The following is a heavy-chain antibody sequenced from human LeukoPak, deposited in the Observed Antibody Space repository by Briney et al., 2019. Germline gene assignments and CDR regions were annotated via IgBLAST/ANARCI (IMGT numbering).Heavy chain of an antibody. J-gene: IGHJ4*02. V-gene: IGHV4-59*01. CDR3: ARALGGGWYDY. CDR2: IYYSGST. CDR1: GGSISSYY. D-gene: IGHD6-19*01. Sequence: PSETLSLTCTVSGGSISSYYWIWIRQPPGKGLEWIGYIYYSGSTNYNPSLKRRVTISVDTSKNQFSLKLSSVTAADTAVYYCARALGGGWYDYWGQGTLVTVSS.